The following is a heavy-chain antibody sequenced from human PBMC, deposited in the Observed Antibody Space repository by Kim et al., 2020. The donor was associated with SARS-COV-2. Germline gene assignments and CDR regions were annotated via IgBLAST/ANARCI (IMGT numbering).Heavy chain of an antibody. Sequence: YNPSLKSRVTISVDTSKNQFSLKLSSVTAADTAVYYCAREPAAGTLWFDPWGQGTLVTVSS. D-gene: IGHD6-13*01. J-gene: IGHJ5*02. V-gene: IGHV4-34*01. CDR3: AREPAAGTLWFDP.